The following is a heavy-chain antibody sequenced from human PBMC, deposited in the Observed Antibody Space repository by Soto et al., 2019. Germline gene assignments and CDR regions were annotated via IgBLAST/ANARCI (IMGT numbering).Heavy chain of an antibody. CDR2: ISYDGTNK. V-gene: IGHV3-30-3*01. Sequence: QVQLVDSGGGVVQPGRSRRLSCATSGFTFRSYAMNWVRQAPGKGLEWVAVISYDGTNKFFADSVKGRFTISRDNSKNTLELQMINLRAEDTAVYYCWRSSKWGGSWPRFYSGMDVWGRGTTVTVSS. CDR3: WRSSKWGGSWPRFYSGMDV. CDR1: GFTFRSYA. D-gene: IGHD7-27*01. J-gene: IGHJ6*02.